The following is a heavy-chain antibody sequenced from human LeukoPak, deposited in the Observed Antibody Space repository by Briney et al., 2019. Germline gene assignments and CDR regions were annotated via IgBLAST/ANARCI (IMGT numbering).Heavy chain of an antibody. CDR2: IYYSGST. D-gene: IGHD3-22*01. CDR1: GGPISSYY. V-gene: IGHV4-59*01. Sequence: SETLSLTCTVSGGPISSYYWSWIRQPPGKGLEWIGYIYYSGSTNYNPSLKSRVTISVDTSKNQFSLKLSSVTAADTAVYYCARPGSGYSDYWGQGTLVTVSS. J-gene: IGHJ4*02. CDR3: ARPGSGYSDY.